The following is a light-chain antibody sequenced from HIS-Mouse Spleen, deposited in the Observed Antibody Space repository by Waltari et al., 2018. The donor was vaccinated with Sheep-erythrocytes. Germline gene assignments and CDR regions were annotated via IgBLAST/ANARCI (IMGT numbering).Light chain of an antibody. Sequence: QSALTQPRSVSGSPGQSVPIPFTGTRSDVGGYNYVSWYQQHPGKAPKLIIYDVSKRPSGVPDRFSGSKSGNTASLTISGLQAEDEADYYCCSYAGSYNHVFATGTKVTVL. V-gene: IGLV2-11*01. CDR1: RSDVGGYNY. CDR2: DVS. CDR3: CSYAGSYNHV. J-gene: IGLJ1*01.